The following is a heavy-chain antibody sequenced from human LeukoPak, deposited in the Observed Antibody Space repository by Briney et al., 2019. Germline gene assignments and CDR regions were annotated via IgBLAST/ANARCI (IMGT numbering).Heavy chain of an antibody. CDR3: ARCRRIPSENWFDP. V-gene: IGHV1-69*04. D-gene: IGHD2-15*01. J-gene: IGHJ5*02. CDR1: GGTFSSYA. Sequence: GASVKVSCKASGGTFSSYAISWVRQAPGQGLEWMGRIIPILGIANYAQKFQGRVTITADKSTSTAYMELSSLRSEDTAVYYCARCRRIPSENWFDPWGQGTLVTVSS. CDR2: IIPILGIA.